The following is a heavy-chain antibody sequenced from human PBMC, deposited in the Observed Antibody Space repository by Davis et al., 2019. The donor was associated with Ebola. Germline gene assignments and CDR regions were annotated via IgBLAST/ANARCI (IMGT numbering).Heavy chain of an antibody. D-gene: IGHD4-17*01. Sequence: PGGSLRLSCAASGFTFSSYGMHWVRQAPGKGLEWVAVISYDGNNKFYADSVKGRFTISRDNSKNTLYLQMNSLRAEDTAVYYCAKDPHDYGDFYWYFDLWGRGTLVTVSS. V-gene: IGHV3-30*18. J-gene: IGHJ2*01. CDR2: ISYDGNNK. CDR1: GFTFSSYG. CDR3: AKDPHDYGDFYWYFDL.